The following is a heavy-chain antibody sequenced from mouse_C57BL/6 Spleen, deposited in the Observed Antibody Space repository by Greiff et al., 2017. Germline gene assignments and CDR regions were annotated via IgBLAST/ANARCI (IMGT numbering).Heavy chain of an antibody. CDR1: GFTFSDYG. Sequence: EVKLMESGGGLVKPGGSLKLSCAASGFTFSDYGMHWVRQAPEKGLEWVAYISSGSSTIYYADTVKGRFTISRDNAKTTLFLQMTSLRSEDTAMYYCARGAWFAYWGQGTLVTVSA. V-gene: IGHV5-17*01. J-gene: IGHJ3*01. CDR3: ARGAWFAY. CDR2: ISSGSSTI.